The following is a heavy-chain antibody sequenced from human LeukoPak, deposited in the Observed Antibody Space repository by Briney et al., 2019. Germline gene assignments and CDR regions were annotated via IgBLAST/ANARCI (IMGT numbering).Heavy chain of an antibody. CDR1: GFTFSSYA. CDR3: ARLGWRGNY. CDR2: ISYDGSNK. D-gene: IGHD7-27*01. Sequence: GGSLRLSCAASGFTFSSYAMHWVRQAPGKGLEWVAVISYDGSNKYYADSVKGRFTISRDNSKNTLYLQMNSLSAEDTAVYYCARLGWRGNYWGRGTLVTVSS. J-gene: IGHJ4*02. V-gene: IGHV3-30*04.